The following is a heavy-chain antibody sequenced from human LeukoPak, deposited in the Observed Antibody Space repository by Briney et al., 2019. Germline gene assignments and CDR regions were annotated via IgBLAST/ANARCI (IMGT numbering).Heavy chain of an antibody. CDR3: AKYYYDSSGYYALDY. Sequence: ASVKVSCKASGYTFTSYGISWVRQAPGQGLEWMGWISTYNGNTNYALKLQGRVTMTTDTSTSTAYMELRSLRSDDTAVYYCAKYYYDSSGYYALDYWGQGTLVTVSS. J-gene: IGHJ4*02. CDR1: GYTFTSYG. D-gene: IGHD3-22*01. CDR2: ISTYNGNT. V-gene: IGHV1-18*01.